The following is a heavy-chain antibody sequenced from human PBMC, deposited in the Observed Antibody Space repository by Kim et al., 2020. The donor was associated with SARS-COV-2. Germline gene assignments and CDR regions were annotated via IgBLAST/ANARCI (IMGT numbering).Heavy chain of an antibody. V-gene: IGHV1-18*01. J-gene: IGHJ4*02. CDR1: GYTFTIYD. Sequence: ASVKVSCKASGYTFTIYDISWVRQAPGQGLEWMGWISGYNGNTNYARKLQGRVTVTTDTSTSTAYMELRSLRSDDTAVYYCARPAISGTVYDYVWWSSPYYLDYWGQGTLVTVSS. CDR2: ISGYNGNT. D-gene: IGHD3-16*01. CDR3: ARPAISGTVYDYVWWSSPYYLDY.